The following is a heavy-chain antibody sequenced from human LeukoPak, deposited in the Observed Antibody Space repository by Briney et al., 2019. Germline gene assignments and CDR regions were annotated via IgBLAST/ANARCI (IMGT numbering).Heavy chain of an antibody. D-gene: IGHD3-3*01. J-gene: IGHJ4*02. Sequence: GGSLRLSCAASGFTFSNYWMHWVRQVPGKGLVWVSRINTGGSSTTYADSVKGRFTISRDNAKNTLYLQMNSLRAEDTAVYYCARDFSPNYDFWSGSLYYFDYWGQGTLVTVSS. CDR1: GFTFSNYW. CDR2: INTGGSST. CDR3: ARDFSPNYDFWSGSLYYFDY. V-gene: IGHV3-74*01.